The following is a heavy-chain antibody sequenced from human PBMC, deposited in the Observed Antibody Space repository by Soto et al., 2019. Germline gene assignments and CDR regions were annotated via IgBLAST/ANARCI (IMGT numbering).Heavy chain of an antibody. D-gene: IGHD3-10*01. V-gene: IGHV1-46*01. J-gene: IGHJ5*02. CDR3: ARVRIRLGSGTQGWFDP. CDR1: GYTFTSYY. Sequence: ASVKVSCKASGYTFTSYYMHWVRQAPGQGLEWMGRINAGDGNTNYAQKFQGRVTITSDTSASTAYMELSSLRSEDTAVYYCARVRIRLGSGTQGWFDPWGQGTLVTVSS. CDR2: INAGDGNT.